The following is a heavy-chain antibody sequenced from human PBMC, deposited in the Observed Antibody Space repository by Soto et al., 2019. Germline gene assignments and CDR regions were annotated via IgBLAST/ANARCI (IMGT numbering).Heavy chain of an antibody. CDR1: GDSVSSNSAG. V-gene: IGHV6-1*01. D-gene: IGHD1-26*01. Sequence: RTLSLTCAITGDSVSSNSAGWSWVRQSPSRGLEWLGRTYYRSKWYYEYAVSVRGRITINPDTSKNQYSLQLNSVTPEDTAVYFCARGEQYSGRIFDYWGQGTLVTVSS. CDR2: TYYRSKWYY. J-gene: IGHJ4*01. CDR3: ARGEQYSGRIFDY.